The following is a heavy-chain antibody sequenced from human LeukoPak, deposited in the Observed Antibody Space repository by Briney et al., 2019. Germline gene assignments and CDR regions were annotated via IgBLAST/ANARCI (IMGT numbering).Heavy chain of an antibody. Sequence: SETLSLTCAVYGGSFSGYYWSWLRQPPGKGLEWIGEINHSGSTNYNPSLKSRVTISVDTSKNQFSLKLSSVTAADTAVYYCARGRITIFGVAEYYFDYWGQGTLVTVSS. CDR3: ARGRITIFGVAEYYFDY. J-gene: IGHJ4*02. CDR2: INHSGST. D-gene: IGHD3-3*01. V-gene: IGHV4-34*01. CDR1: GGSFSGYY.